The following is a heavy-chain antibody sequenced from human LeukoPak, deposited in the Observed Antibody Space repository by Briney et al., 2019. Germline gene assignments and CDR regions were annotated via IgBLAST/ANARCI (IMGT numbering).Heavy chain of an antibody. CDR3: AKGVGTIFGVVSDYFDY. CDR1: GFTFSSYS. CDR2: ISSSSSYI. Sequence: GGSLRLSCAASGFTFSSYSMNWVRQAPGKGLEWVSSISSSSSYIYYADSVKGRFTISRDNAKNSLYLQMNSLRAEDTALYYCAKGVGTIFGVVSDYFDYWGQGALVTVSS. V-gene: IGHV3-21*04. D-gene: IGHD3-3*01. J-gene: IGHJ4*02.